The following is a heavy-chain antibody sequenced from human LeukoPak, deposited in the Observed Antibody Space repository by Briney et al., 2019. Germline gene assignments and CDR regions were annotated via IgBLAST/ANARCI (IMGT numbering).Heavy chain of an antibody. CDR2: IYYSGST. Sequence: SETLSLTCTVSGGSISSGGYYWSWIRQHPGKGLEWIGYIYYSGSTYYNPSLKGRVTISVDTSKNQFSLNLSSVTAADTAVYYCARAAVTTSRYFQHWGQGTLVTVSS. CDR1: GGSISSGGYY. V-gene: IGHV4-31*03. D-gene: IGHD4-17*01. J-gene: IGHJ1*01. CDR3: ARAAVTTSRYFQH.